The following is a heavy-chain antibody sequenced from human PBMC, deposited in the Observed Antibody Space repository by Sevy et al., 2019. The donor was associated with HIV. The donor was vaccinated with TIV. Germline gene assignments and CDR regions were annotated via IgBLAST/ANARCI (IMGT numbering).Heavy chain of an antibody. J-gene: IGHJ4*02. CDR2: IYHSGST. CDR3: ARNFRPYQAAAGAFDY. CDR1: GGSISSSNW. D-gene: IGHD6-13*01. V-gene: IGHV4-4*02. Sequence: KQSQTVSLTCAVSGGSISSSNWWSWVRQPPGKGLEWIGEIYHSGSTNFNPSLKSRVTISVDKSKNQFSLKLSSVTAADTAVYYCARNFRPYQAAAGAFDYWGQGTLVTVSS.